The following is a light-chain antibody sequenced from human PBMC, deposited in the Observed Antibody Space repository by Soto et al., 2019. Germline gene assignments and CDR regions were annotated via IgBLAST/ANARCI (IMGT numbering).Light chain of an antibody. V-gene: IGLV2-14*03. CDR1: SSDVGGYNY. CDR3: SSYIPNNSTYV. Sequence: QSALTQPASVSGSPGQSITIPCTGTSSDVGGYNYVSWYQHHPGKAPKRMIHDVSNRPSGVSNRFSGSKSGNTASLTISGLQAEDEAHYYCSSYIPNNSTYVFGTGTKLTVL. J-gene: IGLJ1*01. CDR2: DVS.